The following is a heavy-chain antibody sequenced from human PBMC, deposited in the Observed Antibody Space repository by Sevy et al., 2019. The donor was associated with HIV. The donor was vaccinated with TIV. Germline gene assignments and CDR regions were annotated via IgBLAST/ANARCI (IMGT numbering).Heavy chain of an antibody. J-gene: IGHJ4*02. CDR1: GINFKTYK. V-gene: IGHV3-21*01. CDR3: VTSSGWALDY. CDR2: ISFSGNYI. D-gene: IGHD6-19*01. Sequence: GGSLRLSCVASGINFKTYKINWVRQTPGKGLEWVSSISFSGNYIYYADFAKGRFTISRDNARNSLYLQMISLTAEDTAVYYCVTSSGWALDYWGQGTLVTVSS.